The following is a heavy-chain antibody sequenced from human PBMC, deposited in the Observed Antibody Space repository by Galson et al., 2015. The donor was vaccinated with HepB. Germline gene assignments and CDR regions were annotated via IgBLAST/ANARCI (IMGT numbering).Heavy chain of an antibody. V-gene: IGHV3-23*01. CDR3: AKVGVVLDY. D-gene: IGHD2-21*01. J-gene: IGHJ4*02. CDR1: GFTFSSYA. Sequence: SLRLSCAASGFTFSSYAMSWVRQAPGKGLEWVSGISGSGGSTYYADTGKGRFTIPRDKSKNTLYLQMNSLRAEETAVYYCAKVGVVLDYWGQGTLLTVSS. CDR2: ISGSGGST.